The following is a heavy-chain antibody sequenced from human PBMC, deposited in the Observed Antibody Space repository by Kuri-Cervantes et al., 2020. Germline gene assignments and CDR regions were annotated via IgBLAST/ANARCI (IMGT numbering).Heavy chain of an antibody. V-gene: IGHV1-3*01. J-gene: IGHJ5*02. CDR1: GYTFTGYY. Sequence: ASVKVSCKASGYTFTGYYMHWVRQAPGQGLEWMGWINAGNGNTKYSQKFQGRVTITRDTSASTVYMELSSLRSEDTAVFYCVREGCSGGICYKRGIDPWGQGTLVTVSS. D-gene: IGHD2-8*02. CDR2: INAGNGNT. CDR3: VREGCSGGICYKRGIDP.